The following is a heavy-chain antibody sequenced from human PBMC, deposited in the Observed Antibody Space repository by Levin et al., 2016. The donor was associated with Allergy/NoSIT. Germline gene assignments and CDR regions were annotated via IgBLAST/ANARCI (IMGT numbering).Heavy chain of an antibody. Sequence: SETLSLTCTVSGGSISGYYWSWIRQPPGKGLEWIGYIYYSGSTNYNPSLKSRVSISVDTSKNHFSLKLSSVTAADTAVYYCARVGDYANWYFDLWGRGTLVIVSS. J-gene: IGHJ2*01. CDR1: GGSISGYY. CDR2: IYYSGST. V-gene: IGHV4-59*01. CDR3: ARVGDYANWYFDL. D-gene: IGHD4-17*01.